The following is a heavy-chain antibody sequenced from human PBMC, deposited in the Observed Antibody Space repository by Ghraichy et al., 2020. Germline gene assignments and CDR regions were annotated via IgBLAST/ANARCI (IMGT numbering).Heavy chain of an antibody. CDR3: ARPGVGYCSSTSCHNWFDP. Sequence: SETLSLTCTVSGGSISSSSYYWGWIRQPPGKGLEWIGSIYYSGSTYYNPSLKSRVTISVDTSKNQFSLKLSSVTAADTAVYYCARPGVGYCSSTSCHNWFDPWGQGTLVTVSS. D-gene: IGHD2-2*01. CDR1: GGSISSSSYY. CDR2: IYYSGST. V-gene: IGHV4-39*01. J-gene: IGHJ5*02.